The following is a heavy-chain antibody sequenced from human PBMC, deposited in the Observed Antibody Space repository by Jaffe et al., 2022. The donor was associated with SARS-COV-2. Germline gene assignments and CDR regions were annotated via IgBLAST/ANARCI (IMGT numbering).Heavy chain of an antibody. CDR3: ARVYDILTSSQFDY. CDR1: GGSISSYY. Sequence: QVQLQESGPGLVKPSETLSLTCTVSGGSISSYYWSWIRQPPGKGLEWIGYIYYSGSTNYNPSLKSRVTISVDTSKNQFSLKLSSVTAADTAVYYCARVYDILTSSQFDYWGQGTLVTVSS. J-gene: IGHJ4*02. CDR2: IYYSGST. V-gene: IGHV4-59*01. D-gene: IGHD3-9*01.